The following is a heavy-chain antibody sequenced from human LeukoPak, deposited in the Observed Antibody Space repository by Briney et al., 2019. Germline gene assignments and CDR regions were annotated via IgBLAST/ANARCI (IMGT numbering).Heavy chain of an antibody. CDR3: ARHHLYDSSADDRYYFDY. D-gene: IGHD3-22*01. V-gene: IGHV4-38-2*01. CDR1: GYSISSGYH. J-gene: IGHJ4*02. Sequence: PSETRSLTCDVSGYSISSGYHCGWIRQPTGKGLEWIGSMSHSGSTYYNPSLKSRVTISVDTSKNQFSVKLSSVTAADTAVYYCARHHLYDSSADDRYYFDYWGQGTLVTVSS. CDR2: MSHSGST.